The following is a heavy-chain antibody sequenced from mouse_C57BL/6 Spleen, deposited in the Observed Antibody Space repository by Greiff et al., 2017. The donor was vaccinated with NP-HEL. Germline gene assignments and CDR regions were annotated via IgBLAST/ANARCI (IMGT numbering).Heavy chain of an antibody. D-gene: IGHD4-1*01. Sequence: EVQLQQSGPELVKPGASVKISCKASGYTITDYYMNWVKQSHGKSLEWIGDINPKNGGTSYNQKFKGKATLTVDKSSSTAYMELRSLTYEDSAVYYCASAAGTDYAMDYWGQGTSVTVSS. CDR1: GYTITDYY. CDR2: INPKNGGT. J-gene: IGHJ4*01. V-gene: IGHV1-26*01. CDR3: ASAAGTDYAMDY.